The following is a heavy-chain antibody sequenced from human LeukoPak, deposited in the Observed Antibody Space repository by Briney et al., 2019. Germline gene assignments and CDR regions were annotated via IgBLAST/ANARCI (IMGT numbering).Heavy chain of an antibody. CDR2: IIPIFGTA. Sequence: SVKVSCKASEGTFSSYAISWVRQAPGQGLEWMGGIIPIFGTANYAQKFQGRVTITADESTSTAYMELSSLRSEDTAVYYCAREGIGYSYGSDGGGVDYWGQGTLVTVSS. V-gene: IGHV1-69*13. CDR3: AREGIGYSYGSDGGGVDY. D-gene: IGHD5-18*01. J-gene: IGHJ4*02. CDR1: EGTFSSYA.